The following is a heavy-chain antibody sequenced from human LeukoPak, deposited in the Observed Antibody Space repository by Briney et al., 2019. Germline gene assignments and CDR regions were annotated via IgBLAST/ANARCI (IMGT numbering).Heavy chain of an antibody. J-gene: IGHJ4*02. CDR1: GGSFSGYY. V-gene: IGHV4-34*01. Sequence: SATLSLTCAVYGGSFSGYYWSWIRQPPGKGLEWIGEINHSGSTNYNPSLKSRVTISVDTSKHQFSLKLSSVTAADTAVYSCARGGIMITFGGVIVPLPLDYWGQGTLVTVSS. D-gene: IGHD3-16*02. CDR2: INHSGST. CDR3: ARGGIMITFGGVIVPLPLDY.